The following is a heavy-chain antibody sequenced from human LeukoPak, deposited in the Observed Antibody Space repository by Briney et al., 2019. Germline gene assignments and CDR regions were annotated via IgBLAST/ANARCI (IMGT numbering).Heavy chain of an antibody. Sequence: LSLTCAVYGGSFSGYYWSWIRQAPGKGLEWVSYISSSGSTIYYADSVKGRFTISRDNAKNSLYLQMNSLRAEDTAVYYCARRGSQQQLAFDYWGQGTLVTVSS. CDR2: ISSSGSTI. V-gene: IGHV3-11*01. D-gene: IGHD6-13*01. J-gene: IGHJ4*02. CDR1: GGSFSGYY. CDR3: ARRGSQQQLAFDY.